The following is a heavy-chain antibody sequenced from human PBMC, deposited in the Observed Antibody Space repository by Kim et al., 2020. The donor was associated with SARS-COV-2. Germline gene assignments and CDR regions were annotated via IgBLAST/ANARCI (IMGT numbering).Heavy chain of an antibody. CDR2: INAGNGNT. D-gene: IGHD1-26*01. CDR1: GYTFTSYA. Sequence: ASVKVSCKASGYTFTSYAMHWVRQAPGQRLEWMGWINAGNGNTKYSQKFQGRVTITRDTSASTAYMELSSLRSEDTAVYYCARAPVTVGATPFDYWGQGTLVTVSS. J-gene: IGHJ4*02. V-gene: IGHV1-3*01. CDR3: ARAPVTVGATPFDY.